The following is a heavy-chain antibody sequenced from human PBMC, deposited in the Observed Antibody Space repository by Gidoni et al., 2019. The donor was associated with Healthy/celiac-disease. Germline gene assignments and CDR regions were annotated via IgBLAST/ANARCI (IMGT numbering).Heavy chain of an antibody. CDR3: ARAPTEGYSFGSLVPRRDYFDY. J-gene: IGHJ4*02. V-gene: IGHV4-61*02. CDR2: IYTSGST. Sequence: QVQLQESGPGLVKPSQTLSLTCTVSGGSISSGSYYWSWIRPPAGKGLEWIGRIYTSGSTNYNPSLKSRVTISVDTSKNQFSLKLSSVTAADTAVYYCARAPTEGYSFGSLVPRRDYFDYWGQGTLVTVSS. CDR1: GGSISSGSYY. D-gene: IGHD5-18*01.